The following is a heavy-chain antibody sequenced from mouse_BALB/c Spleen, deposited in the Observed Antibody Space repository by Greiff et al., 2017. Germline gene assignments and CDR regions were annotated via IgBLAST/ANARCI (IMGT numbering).Heavy chain of an antibody. CDR1: GFSLTSYG. Sequence: VKLVESGPGLVAPSQSLSITCTVSGFSLTSYGVHWVRQPPGKGLEWLGVIWAGGSTNYNSALMSRLSISKDNSKSQVFLKMNSLQTDDTAMYYCAREKNYGHPWFAYWGQGTLVTVSA. CDR3: AREKNYGHPWFAY. J-gene: IGHJ3*01. D-gene: IGHD1-2*01. CDR2: IWAGGST. V-gene: IGHV2-9*02.